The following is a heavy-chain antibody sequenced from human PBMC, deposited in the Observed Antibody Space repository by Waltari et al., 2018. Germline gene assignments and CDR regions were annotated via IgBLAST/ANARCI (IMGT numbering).Heavy chain of an antibody. J-gene: IGHJ3*02. CDR3: AKEQEAFDI. V-gene: IGHV3-33*06. CDR2: VWSDGNEK. CDR1: GFTMSSYF. Sequence: QLQLVESGGGVVQPGKSLGLSCAESGFTMSSYFMHWVRQAPGKGLEWVAVVWSDGNEKYYGDSVKGRFTISRDNSKNIVYLQMNSLRAEDTAVYFCAKEQEAFDIWGQGTVVTVS.